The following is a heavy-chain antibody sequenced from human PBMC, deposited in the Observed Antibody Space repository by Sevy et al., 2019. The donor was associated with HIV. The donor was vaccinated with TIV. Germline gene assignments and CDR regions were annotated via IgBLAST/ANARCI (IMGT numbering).Heavy chain of an antibody. Sequence: SETLSLTCSVSGGSISGNFWTWIRQPPGKGLEWIGYIYYSGSTNSNPPLKSRVSISLDTSKNQCSLRLNSVTAADTAVYYCASGSGSYYDAFHIWGQGTMVTVSS. CDR3: ASGSGSYYDAFHI. D-gene: IGHD1-26*01. V-gene: IGHV4-59*01. J-gene: IGHJ3*02. CDR1: GGSISGNF. CDR2: IYYSGST.